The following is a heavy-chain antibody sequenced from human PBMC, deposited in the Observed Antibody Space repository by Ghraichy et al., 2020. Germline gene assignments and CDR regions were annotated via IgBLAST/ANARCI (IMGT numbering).Heavy chain of an antibody. CDR1: GFTFSSYA. D-gene: IGHD3-10*01. J-gene: IGHJ4*02. CDR2: IAGGGDTT. V-gene: IGHV3-23*01. Sequence: LSLTCAASGFTFSSYALSWVRQAPGKGLEWVSSIAGGGDTTYYADSVKGRFTISRDISKNTLYLQMNSLRAEDTAVYYCARGPGSGSYYNVGPHFDSWGQGTLVTVSS. CDR3: ARGPGSGSYYNVGPHFDS.